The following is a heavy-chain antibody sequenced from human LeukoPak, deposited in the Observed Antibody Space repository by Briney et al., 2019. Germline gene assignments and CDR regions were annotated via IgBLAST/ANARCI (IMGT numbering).Heavy chain of an antibody. V-gene: IGHV3-21*01. CDR3: ARDWDLGYCSSTSCRGGAFDI. J-gene: IGHJ3*02. Sequence: GGSLRLFCAASGFSFSSYSMNWVRQAPGKGLEWVSSISSSSSYIYYADSVKGRFTISRDNAKNSLYLQMNSLRAEDTAVYYCARDWDLGYCSSTSCRGGAFDILGQGTMVTVSS. D-gene: IGHD2-2*01. CDR1: GFSFSSYS. CDR2: ISSSSSYI.